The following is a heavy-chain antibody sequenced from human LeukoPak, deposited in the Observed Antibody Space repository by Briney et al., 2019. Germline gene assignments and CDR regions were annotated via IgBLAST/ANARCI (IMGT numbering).Heavy chain of an antibody. D-gene: IGHD2/OR15-2a*01. CDR3: AKQLYSTRSSGRYYFAY. CDR1: GFSFSGFA. Sequence: GGSLRLSCAASGFSFSGFAMGWVRQAPGRGLEWVSTIASGGNTYYSDSVEGRFTISRDNSKNTLYLQMDRLRAEDTAVYYCAKQLYSTRSSGRYYFAYWGQGTLVSVSS. J-gene: IGHJ4*02. CDR2: IASGGNT. V-gene: IGHV3-23*01.